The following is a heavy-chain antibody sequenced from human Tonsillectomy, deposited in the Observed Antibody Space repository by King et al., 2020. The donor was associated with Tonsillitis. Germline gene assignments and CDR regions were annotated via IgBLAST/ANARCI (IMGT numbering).Heavy chain of an antibody. CDR1: GFTFSRYA. J-gene: IGHJ4*02. CDR2: ISGSGGST. Sequence: VQLVESGGGLVQPGGSLRLSCAASGFTFSRYAMNWVRQAPGKGLEGVLGISGSGGSTYYADSVKGRFTISRDNSKNTLSLQMSSLRVEDTAVYYCAKGTRVVVTANIDYWGQGTLVTVSS. CDR3: AKGTRVVVTANIDY. D-gene: IGHD2-21*02. V-gene: IGHV3-23*04.